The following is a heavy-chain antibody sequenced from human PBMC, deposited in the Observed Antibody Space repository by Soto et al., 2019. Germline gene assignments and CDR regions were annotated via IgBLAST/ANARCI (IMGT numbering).Heavy chain of an antibody. Sequence: QLQLQESGPGLVKPSETLSLTCTVSGGSISSSSYYWGWIRQPPGKGLEWIGSIYYSGSTYYNPSLKSRVTISVDTSKNQFSLKLSSVTAADTAVYYCARQVAVAWLDYGMDVWGQGTTVTVSS. D-gene: IGHD6-19*01. CDR2: IYYSGST. CDR1: GGSISSSSYY. V-gene: IGHV4-39*01. CDR3: ARQVAVAWLDYGMDV. J-gene: IGHJ6*02.